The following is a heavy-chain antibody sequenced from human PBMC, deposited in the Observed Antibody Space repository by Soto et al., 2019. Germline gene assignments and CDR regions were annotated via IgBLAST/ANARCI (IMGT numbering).Heavy chain of an antibody. CDR3: ASGIVGATTYGMDV. CDR1: GFTFDDYG. J-gene: IGHJ6*02. Sequence: EVQLVESGGGVVRPGGSLRLSCAASGFTFDDYGLSWVRQAPGKGLEWGSGINWNGGSTRYADSVKGRFTISRDNAKNCLYLQMNSLRAEDTALYYCASGIVGATTYGMDVWGQGTTVTVSS. V-gene: IGHV3-20*04. CDR2: INWNGGST. D-gene: IGHD1-26*01.